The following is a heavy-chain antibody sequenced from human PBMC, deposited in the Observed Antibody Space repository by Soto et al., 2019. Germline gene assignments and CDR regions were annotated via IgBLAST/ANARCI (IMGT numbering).Heavy chain of an antibody. CDR2: ISKSGDST. Sequence: GGSLRLSCAASGVTFTSYAITCVRQVPGEGLQWVSSISKSGDSTYYADSVKGRFTTSRDNSKNTLYLQMNSLRAEDTAIYYCAKGSFGFDYWGQGTLVTV. D-gene: IGHD3-10*01. V-gene: IGHV3-23*01. CDR1: GVTFTSYA. J-gene: IGHJ4*02. CDR3: AKGSFGFDY.